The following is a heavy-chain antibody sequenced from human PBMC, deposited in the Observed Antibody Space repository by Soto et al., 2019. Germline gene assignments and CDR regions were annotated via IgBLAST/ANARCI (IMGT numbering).Heavy chain of an antibody. CDR3: ARVHRVADYLWYFDY. CDR1: GFTFSSYA. J-gene: IGHJ4*02. CDR2: IWYDGSNK. Sequence: PGGSLRLSCVATGFTFSSYAMPWVRQAPGKGLVWVAFIWYDGSNKYYADFVKDRFTISRDNSKNALYLQMNSLGVEDIAVYYCARVHRVADYLWYFDYWGQGTLVTVSS. V-gene: IGHV3-33*01. D-gene: IGHD3-16*01.